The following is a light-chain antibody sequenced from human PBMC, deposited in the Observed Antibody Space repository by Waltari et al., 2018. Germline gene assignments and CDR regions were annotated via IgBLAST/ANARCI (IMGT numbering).Light chain of an antibody. CDR3: QHYVRLPAT. CDR1: QSVSRS. Sequence: SCRASQSVSRSLAWYQQKPGQAPRLLIYGSSSRATGIPDRFIGSGSGTDFSLTINRLETEDCAVYYCQHYVRLPATFGQGTKVDIK. J-gene: IGKJ1*01. CDR2: GSS. V-gene: IGKV3-20*01.